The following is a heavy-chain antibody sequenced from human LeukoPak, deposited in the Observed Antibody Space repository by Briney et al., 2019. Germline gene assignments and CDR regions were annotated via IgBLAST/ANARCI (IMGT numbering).Heavy chain of an antibody. CDR2: ISACNGNT. V-gene: IGHV1-18*01. Sequence: ASVKVSCKASGYTFTSYGISWVRQAPGQGLEWMGWISACNGNTNYAQKLQGRVTMATDTSTSTAYMELRSLRSDDTAVYYCAREGFMITFGGVIFPNYFDYWGQGTLVTVSS. J-gene: IGHJ4*02. CDR1: GYTFTSYG. D-gene: IGHD3-16*02. CDR3: AREGFMITFGGVIFPNYFDY.